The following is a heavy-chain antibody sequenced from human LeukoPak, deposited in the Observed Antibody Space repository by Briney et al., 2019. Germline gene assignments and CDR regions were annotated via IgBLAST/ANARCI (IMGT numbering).Heavy chain of an antibody. CDR2: INPNSGGT. CDR3: ARTKSSTSLLANY. V-gene: IGHV1-2*06. CDR1: GGTFSGYA. J-gene: IGHJ4*02. D-gene: IGHD2-2*01. Sequence: SSVKVSCKASGGTFSGYAISWVRQAPGQGLEWMGRINPNSGGTNYAQKFQGRVTMTRDTSISTAYMELSRLRSDDTAVYYCARTKSSTSLLANYWGQGTLVTVSS.